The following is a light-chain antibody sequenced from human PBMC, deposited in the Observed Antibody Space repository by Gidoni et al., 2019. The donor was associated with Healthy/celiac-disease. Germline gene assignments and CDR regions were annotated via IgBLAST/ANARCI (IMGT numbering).Light chain of an antibody. Sequence: SSELTQDAAVSVALGQTVRITCQGDSLRNYYASWYQQKPGQAPILVIYGTNNRPSGIPDRFSGSSSGNTASLTITGAQAEDEADYYCNSRDSSGNHWVFGGGTKLTVL. CDR1: SLRNYY. J-gene: IGLJ3*02. CDR3: NSRDSSGNHWV. CDR2: GTN. V-gene: IGLV3-19*01.